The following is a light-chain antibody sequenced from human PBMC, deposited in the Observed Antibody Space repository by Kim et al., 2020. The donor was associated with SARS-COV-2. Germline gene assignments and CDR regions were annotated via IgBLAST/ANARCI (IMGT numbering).Light chain of an antibody. CDR2: DAS. V-gene: IGKV1-33*01. J-gene: IGKJ2*02. Sequence: DIQMTQSPSSLSASVGDRVTITCQASQDISNYLNWYQQKPGKASKLLIYDASNLETGVPSRFSGSGSGTDFTFTISSLQPEDIATYYCQQYDNLPRTFGQGTKLEI. CDR3: QQYDNLPRT. CDR1: QDISNY.